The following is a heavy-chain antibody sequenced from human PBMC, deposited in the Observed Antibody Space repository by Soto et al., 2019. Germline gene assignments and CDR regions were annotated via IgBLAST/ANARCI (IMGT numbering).Heavy chain of an antibody. CDR3: ASEDPPSMN. CDR1: GYTFTSYG. CDR2: ISAYNGNT. D-gene: IGHD1-1*01. Sequence: QVQLVQSGAEVKKPGASVKVSCKASGYTFTSYGISWVRQAPGQGLEWMGWISAYNGNTNYAQKLQGRVTMTTDTSTSTGKMELRRLRSGDPAAYNCASEDPPSMNGGHETRVNV. J-gene: IGHJ4*01. V-gene: IGHV1-18*01.